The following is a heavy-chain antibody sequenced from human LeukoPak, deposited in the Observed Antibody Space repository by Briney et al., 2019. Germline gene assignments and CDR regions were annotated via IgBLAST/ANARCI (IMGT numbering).Heavy chain of an antibody. J-gene: IGHJ4*02. V-gene: IGHV3-23*01. D-gene: IGHD4-23*01. CDR2: ILGSGGAT. Sequence: PGGSLRLSCAASGFTFSTYAMSWVRQAPGKGLEWVSCILGSGGATHYIDSVKGRFTISRDDSKNTLFLQLNSLRAEDTAVYYCAKSPMTTVAAIDYWGQGSQVIVSS. CDR1: GFTFSTYA. CDR3: AKSPMTTVAAIDY.